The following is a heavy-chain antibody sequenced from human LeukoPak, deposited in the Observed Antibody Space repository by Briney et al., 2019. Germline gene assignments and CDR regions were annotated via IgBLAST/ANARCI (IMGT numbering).Heavy chain of an antibody. V-gene: IGHV4-34*01. D-gene: IGHD4-17*01. J-gene: IGHJ6*04. CDR1: GGSFSGYY. CDR3: ARGSISGTKVRRRRGPHLDV. CDR2: INHSGST. Sequence: SETLSLTCAVYGGSFSGYYWSWIRQPPGKGREWIGEINHSGSTNYNPYLKSRGTTSVDTSKNQFTLKLSSVTAADTAVYYWARGSISGTKVRRRRGPHLDVWGKGTTVTVSS.